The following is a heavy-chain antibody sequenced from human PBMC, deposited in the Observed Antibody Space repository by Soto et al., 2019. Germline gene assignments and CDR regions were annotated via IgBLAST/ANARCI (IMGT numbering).Heavy chain of an antibody. CDR1: GFSLSTSGMC. CDR3: ARIPTRYSSGWFYFDH. D-gene: IGHD6-19*01. Sequence: SGPTLVNPTQTLTLTCTFSGFSLSTSGMCVSWIRQPPGKALEWLALIDWDDDKYYSTSLKTRLTISKDTSKNQVVLTMTNMDPVDTATYYCARIPTRYSSGWFYFDHWGQGTLVTVSS. CDR2: IDWDDDK. V-gene: IGHV2-70*01. J-gene: IGHJ4*02.